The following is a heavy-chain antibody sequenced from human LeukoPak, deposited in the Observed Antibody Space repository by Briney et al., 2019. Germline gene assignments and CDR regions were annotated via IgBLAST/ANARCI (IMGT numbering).Heavy chain of an antibody. CDR3: AREGSCYYDSSGYDWNAFDI. D-gene: IGHD3-22*01. CDR1: GYTFTSYD. CDR2: MNPNSGNT. Sequence: ASVKVSCKASGYTFTSYDINWVRQATGQGLEWMGWMNPNSGNTGYAQKVQGRVTMTRNTSISTAYMELSSLRSEDAAVYYCAREGSCYYDSSGYDWNAFDIWGQGTMVTVSS. J-gene: IGHJ3*02. V-gene: IGHV1-8*01.